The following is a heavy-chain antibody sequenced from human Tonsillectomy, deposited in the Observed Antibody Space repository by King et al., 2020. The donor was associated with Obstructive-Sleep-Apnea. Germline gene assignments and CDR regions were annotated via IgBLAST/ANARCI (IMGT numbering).Heavy chain of an antibody. D-gene: IGHD6-19*01. Sequence: VQLVESGGGLVQPGGSLRLSCAASGFTFSSYAMSWVRQAPGKGLEWGSGISGSGGSTYSADSVKGRFTISRDNSKNTLYLQMNSLRAEDTAVYYCAKDRKNIAVAGTDLWGQGTLVTVSS. CDR3: AKDRKNIAVAGTDL. CDR2: ISGSGGST. CDR1: GFTFSSYA. V-gene: IGHV3-23*04. J-gene: IGHJ4*02.